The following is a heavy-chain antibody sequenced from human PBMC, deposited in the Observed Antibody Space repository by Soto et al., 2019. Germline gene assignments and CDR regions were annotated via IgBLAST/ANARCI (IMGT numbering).Heavy chain of an antibody. Sequence: QVQLVESGGGVVQPGRSLRLSCAASGFTFSSYGMHWVRQAPGKGLEWVAVISYDGSNKYYADSVKGRFTISRDNSKNTLYLQMNSLRAEDTAVYYCVKDDLWGSGRVSAFDIWGQGTMVTVSS. V-gene: IGHV3-30*18. J-gene: IGHJ3*02. CDR1: GFTFSSYG. D-gene: IGHD3-10*01. CDR3: VKDDLWGSGRVSAFDI. CDR2: ISYDGSNK.